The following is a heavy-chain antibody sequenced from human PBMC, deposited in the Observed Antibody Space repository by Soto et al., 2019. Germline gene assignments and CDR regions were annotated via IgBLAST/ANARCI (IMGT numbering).Heavy chain of an antibody. Sequence: GCAYLGDRRHIDHQAPGKGLEWVAVIWYDGSNKYYADSVKGRFTISRDNSKNTLYLQMNSLRAEDTAVYYCARSRVVTQSWAYYYYGMDVWGHGTTVTVSS. CDR2: IWYDGSNK. J-gene: IGHJ6*02. D-gene: IGHD3-3*01. CDR3: ARSRVVTQSWAYYYYGMDV. V-gene: IGHV3-33*01. CDR1: GCAYLGDR.